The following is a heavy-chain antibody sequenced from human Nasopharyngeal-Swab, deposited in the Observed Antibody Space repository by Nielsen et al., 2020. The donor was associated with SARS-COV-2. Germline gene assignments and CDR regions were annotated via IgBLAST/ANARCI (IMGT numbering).Heavy chain of an antibody. Sequence: SETLSLTCTVSGGSVSSASYYWSWIRQPPGKGLEWIGYIYYSGSTYYNPSLKSRVTISVDTSKNQFSLKLSSVTAADTAVYHCARVVRITIFGVVTHFDYWGQGTLVTVSS. CDR3: ARVVRITIFGVVTHFDY. D-gene: IGHD3-3*01. J-gene: IGHJ4*02. CDR1: GGSVSSASYY. CDR2: IYYSGST. V-gene: IGHV4-31*03.